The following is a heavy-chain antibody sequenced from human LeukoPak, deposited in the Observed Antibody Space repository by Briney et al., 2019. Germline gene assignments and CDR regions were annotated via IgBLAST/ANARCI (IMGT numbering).Heavy chain of an antibody. D-gene: IGHD3-9*01. CDR3: ARVEYYDILTGYVPFRVPGDY. CDR2: ISAYNGNT. Sequence: GASVKVSCKASGYTFTSYGISWVRQAPGQGLEWMGWISAYNGNTNYAQNLQGRVTMTTDTSTSTAYMELRSLRSDDTAMYYCARVEYYDILTGYVPFRVPGDYWGQGTLVTVSS. J-gene: IGHJ4*02. CDR1: GYTFTSYG. V-gene: IGHV1-18*01.